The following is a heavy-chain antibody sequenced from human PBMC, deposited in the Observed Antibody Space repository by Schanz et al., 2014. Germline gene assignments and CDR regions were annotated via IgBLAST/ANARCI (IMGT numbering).Heavy chain of an antibody. Sequence: QVQLVQSAPEVKKPGASVKVSCKASGYTFTSYDINWVRQATGQGLEWMGWMNSKTGNTGYAQKFQGRVTMTTDTSTSTAYMELRSLISDDTAVYYCVRDAGWAFGDYHGMDVWGQGTLVTVSS. CDR3: VRDAGWAFGDYHGMDV. CDR1: GYTFTSYD. V-gene: IGHV1-8*01. D-gene: IGHD3-10*01. CDR2: MNSKTGNT. J-gene: IGHJ6*02.